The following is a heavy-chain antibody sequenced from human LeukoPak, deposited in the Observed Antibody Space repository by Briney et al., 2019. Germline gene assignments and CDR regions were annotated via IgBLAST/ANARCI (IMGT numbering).Heavy chain of an antibody. D-gene: IGHD1-14*01. CDR2: INSDGSST. CDR3: ATETIGRHYDY. CDR1: GFTFSSYW. J-gene: IGHJ4*02. Sequence: PGGSLRLSCAASGFTFSSYWMHWVRQAPGHGLVWVSRINSDGSSTSYADSVKGRFTISRDNAKNTLYLQMNSLRAEDTAVYYCATETIGRHYDYWGQGTLLTVSS. V-gene: IGHV3-74*01.